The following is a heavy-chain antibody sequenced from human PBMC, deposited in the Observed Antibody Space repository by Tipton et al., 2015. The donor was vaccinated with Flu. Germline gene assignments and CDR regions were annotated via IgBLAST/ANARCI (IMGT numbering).Heavy chain of an antibody. Sequence: TLSLTCTVSGSSISSYYWSWIRQPPGKGLEWIGNIYYSGTTKYTPSLKSRLSMSVDTSKNLFSLNLSSVTAADTAVYYCARSRGIEAEAGVWVYWGQGTLVTVSS. CDR1: GSSISSYY. CDR2: IYYSGTT. J-gene: IGHJ4*02. CDR3: ARSRGIEAEAGVWVY. D-gene: IGHD6-13*01. V-gene: IGHV4-59*07.